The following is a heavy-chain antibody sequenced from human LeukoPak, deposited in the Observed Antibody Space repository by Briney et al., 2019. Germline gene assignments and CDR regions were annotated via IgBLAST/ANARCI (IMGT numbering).Heavy chain of an antibody. CDR2: IYHSGST. CDR1: GGSISSGGYS. Sequence: SETLSLTCAVSGGSISSGGYSWSWIRQPPGKGLEWIGYIYHSGSTYYNPSLKSRVTISVDRSKNQFSLKLSSVTAADTAVYYCARESRQWPFLDAFDIWGQGTMVTVSS. J-gene: IGHJ3*02. V-gene: IGHV4-30-2*01. CDR3: ARESRQWPFLDAFDI. D-gene: IGHD6-19*01.